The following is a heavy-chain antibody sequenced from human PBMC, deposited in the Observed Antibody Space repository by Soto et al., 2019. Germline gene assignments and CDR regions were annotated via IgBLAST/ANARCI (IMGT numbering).Heavy chain of an antibody. D-gene: IGHD3-10*01. V-gene: IGHV3-9*01. CDR3: AKDMGRFGELFARGGNAFDI. CDR1: GFTFDDYA. Sequence: GGSLRLSCAASGFTFDDYAMHWVRQAPGKGLEWVSGISWNSGSIGYADSVKGRFTISRDNAKNSLYLQMNSLRAEDTALYYCAKDMGRFGELFARGGNAFDIWGQGTMVTVSS. CDR2: ISWNSGSI. J-gene: IGHJ3*02.